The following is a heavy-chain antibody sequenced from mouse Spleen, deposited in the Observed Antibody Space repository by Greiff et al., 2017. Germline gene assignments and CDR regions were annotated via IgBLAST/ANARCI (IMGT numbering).Heavy chain of an antibody. J-gene: IGHJ1*01. V-gene: IGHV5-9-3*01. CDR3: ARRDYYGSSLYWYFDV. CDR1: GFTFSSYA. CDR2: ISSGGSYT. Sequence: EVHLVESGGGLVKPGGSLKLSCAASGFTFSSYAMSWVRQTPEKRLEWVATISSGGSYTYYPDSVKGRFTISRDNAKNTLYLQMSSLRSEDTAMYYCARRDYYGSSLYWYFDVWGAGTTVTVSS. D-gene: IGHD1-1*01.